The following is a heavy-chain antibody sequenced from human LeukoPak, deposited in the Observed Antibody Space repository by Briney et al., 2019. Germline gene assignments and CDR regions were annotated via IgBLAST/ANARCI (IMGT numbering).Heavy chain of an antibody. V-gene: IGHV3-21*06. CDR1: GFIFSDYS. CDR2: IFSRSESI. CDR3: ARDFFHSSESRPFDY. Sequence: PGGSLRLSCAASGFIFSDYSMNWVRQAPGKGLEWVSCIFSRSESILYADSVKGRFTISRDNAKNLLYLQMDSLRVEDTAVYYCARDFFHSSESRPFDYWGQGTLVTVSS. D-gene: IGHD3-22*01. J-gene: IGHJ4*02.